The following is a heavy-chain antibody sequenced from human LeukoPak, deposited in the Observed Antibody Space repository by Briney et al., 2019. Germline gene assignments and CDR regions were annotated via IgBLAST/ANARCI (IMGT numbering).Heavy chain of an antibody. Sequence: GSLRLSCAASGFPFSKYWMLWVRPAPGKGLESVSRINTDRTVTTYADSVKGRFTVSRDNADNTMFLQMNSVRDEDTAVYYCATKQWLAPPPDSWGQGTPVTVSS. CDR3: ATKQWLAPPPDS. CDR1: GFPFSKYW. J-gene: IGHJ4*02. CDR2: INTDRTVT. V-gene: IGHV3-74*01. D-gene: IGHD6-19*01.